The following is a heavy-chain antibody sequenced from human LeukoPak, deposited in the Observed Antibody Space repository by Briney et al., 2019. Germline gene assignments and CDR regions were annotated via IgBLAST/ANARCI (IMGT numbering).Heavy chain of an antibody. CDR2: IYYSGST. J-gene: IGHJ3*02. CDR3: ARDHGEMATIRSAFDI. D-gene: IGHD5-24*01. Sequence: SQTLSLTCTVSGGSISSGDYYWSWIRQPPGKGLEWIGYIYYSGSTYYNPSLKSRVTISVDTSKNQFSLKLSSVTAADTAVYYCARDHGEMATIRSAFDIWGQGTMVTVSS. CDR1: GGSISSGDYY. V-gene: IGHV4-30-4*08.